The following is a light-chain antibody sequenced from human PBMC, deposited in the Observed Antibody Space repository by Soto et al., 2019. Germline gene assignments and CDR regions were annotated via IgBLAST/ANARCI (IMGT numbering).Light chain of an antibody. CDR1: QSISND. Sequence: DMEMTQSPSSLSASVGDRVTITCRASQSISNDLNWYQHKPGKVPKLLIYAASSLQSGVPTRFSGSASGTDFTLTINSLQPEAFATYYCQQSYGTPLTFGGGTKIEIK. CDR2: AAS. J-gene: IGKJ4*01. CDR3: QQSYGTPLT. V-gene: IGKV1-39*01.